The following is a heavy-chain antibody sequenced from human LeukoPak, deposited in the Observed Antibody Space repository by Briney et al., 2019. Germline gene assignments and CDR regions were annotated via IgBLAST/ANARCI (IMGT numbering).Heavy chain of an antibody. CDR2: IWCDGSNK. D-gene: IGHD4-23*01. Sequence: GGSLRLSCAASGFTFSSYGMHWVRQAPGKGLEWVAVIWCDGSNKYYADSVKDRFTISRDNSKNTLYLQMNSLRAEDTAVYYCARDQDYGGNPSGVFDYWGQGTLVTVSS. V-gene: IGHV3-33*01. CDR1: GFTFSSYG. J-gene: IGHJ4*02. CDR3: ARDQDYGGNPSGVFDY.